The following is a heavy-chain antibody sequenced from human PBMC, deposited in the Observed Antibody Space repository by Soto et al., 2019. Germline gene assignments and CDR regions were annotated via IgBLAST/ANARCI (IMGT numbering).Heavy chain of an antibody. CDR1: GFTFSSSV. J-gene: IGHJ6*02. CDR2: ISSDGNNI. V-gene: IGHV3-30*03. Sequence: PGGSLRLSCAASGFTFSSSVMHWVRQAPGKGLEWVAVISSDGNNIYYADSVKGRFTISRDNSKNTLYLQMNSLRAEDTAVYYCARTQYYYYGMDVWGQGTTVTVSS. CDR3: ARTQYYYYGMDV.